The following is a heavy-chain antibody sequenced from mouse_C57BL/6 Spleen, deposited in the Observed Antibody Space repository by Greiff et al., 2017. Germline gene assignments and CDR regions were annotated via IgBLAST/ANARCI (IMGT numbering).Heavy chain of an antibody. CDR2: IYPGSGST. CDR3: ARVGFAY. Sequence: QVQLQQPGAELVKPGASVKMSCKASGYTFTSYWITWVKQRPGQGLEWIGDIYPGSGSTNYNEKFKSKATLTVDTSSSTAYMQLSSLASEGSAVSYCARVGFAYWGQGTLVTVSA. J-gene: IGHJ3*01. CDR1: GYTFTSYW. V-gene: IGHV1-55*01.